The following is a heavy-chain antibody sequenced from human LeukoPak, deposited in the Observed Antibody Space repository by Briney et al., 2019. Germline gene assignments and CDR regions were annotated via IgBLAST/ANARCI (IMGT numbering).Heavy chain of an antibody. J-gene: IGHJ4*01. CDR2: ISSSSRII. CDR3: STDPRLLIY. D-gene: IGHD2-8*01. V-gene: IGHV3-48*01. Sequence: GGSLRLSCAASGFTFSTYSMNWVRQAPGKGLEWVSYISSSSRIIYYADSVKGRFTISRDNAKNPLYLQMNSLRAEDTAVYYCSTDPRLLIYWGHGTLVTVSS. CDR1: GFTFSTYS.